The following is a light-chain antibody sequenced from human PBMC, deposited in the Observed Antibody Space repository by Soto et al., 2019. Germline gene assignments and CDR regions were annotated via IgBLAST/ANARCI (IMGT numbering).Light chain of an antibody. J-gene: IGKJ1*01. V-gene: IGKV1-27*01. Sequence: DIQMTQSPSSLSASVGDTVTITCRASQGINNFLAWYQQRPGTVPKLLIYSASTLQSGVPSRFSGRGSGTDFTLTINSLQPEDVATYYCLRYNLPRRTFGPGTRVKL. CDR3: LRYNLPRRT. CDR1: QGINNF. CDR2: SAS.